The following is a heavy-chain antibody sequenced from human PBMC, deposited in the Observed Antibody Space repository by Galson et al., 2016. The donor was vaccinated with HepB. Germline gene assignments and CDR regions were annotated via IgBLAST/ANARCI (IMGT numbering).Heavy chain of an antibody. D-gene: IGHD6-19*01. CDR2: IVPILGIT. J-gene: IGHJ5*01. V-gene: IGHV1-69*04. Sequence: SVKVSCKASGGIFSSNAIDWVRQAPGQGLEWMGRIVPILGITNYAQKFQGGVTITADKSTSTAYMELRSLRYEDTAVYYCATRGYGSGWYTESWGHGTLVTVSS. CDR3: ATRGYGSGWYTES. CDR1: GGIFSSNA.